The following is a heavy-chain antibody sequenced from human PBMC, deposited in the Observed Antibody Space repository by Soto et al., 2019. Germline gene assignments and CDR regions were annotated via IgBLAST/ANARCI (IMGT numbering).Heavy chain of an antibody. Sequence: QVQLVESGGGVVQPGRSLRLSCAASGFTSSTYGMHWVRQAPGKGLEWVAVISYDGRNEYYAESVKGRFTISRDNYNNTMYLQMNSLRAEDTALYYCAKDHLMTTVTTVGYWGQGALVTVSS. CDR1: GFTSSTYG. D-gene: IGHD4-17*01. CDR3: AKDHLMTTVTTVGY. CDR2: ISYDGRNE. J-gene: IGHJ4*02. V-gene: IGHV3-30*18.